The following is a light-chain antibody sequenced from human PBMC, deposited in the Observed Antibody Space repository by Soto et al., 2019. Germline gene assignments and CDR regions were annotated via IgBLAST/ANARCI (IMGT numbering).Light chain of an antibody. J-gene: IGKJ1*01. Sequence: DIQMTQSPSTLSASVGDRVTITCRASQSISSWLAWYQQKPGKAPKLLIYDASSLESGVPSRFSGSGSGTEFALTIISLQPDDFATYYGQQYNSYSLLTFGQGTKVEIK. CDR3: QQYNSYSLLT. CDR2: DAS. CDR1: QSISSW. V-gene: IGKV1-5*01.